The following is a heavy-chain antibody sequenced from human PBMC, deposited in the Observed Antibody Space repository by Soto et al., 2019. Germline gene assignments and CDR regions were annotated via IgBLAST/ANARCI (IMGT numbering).Heavy chain of an antibody. Sequence: GGSLRLSCAASGFTFSSYSMNWVRQAPGKGLEWVSSISSSSSYIYYADSVKGRFTISRDNAKNSLYLQMNSLRAEDTAVYYCARVKLCSSTSCHPNPAYGMDVWGQGTTVTVSS. D-gene: IGHD2-2*01. CDR2: ISSSSSYI. CDR1: GFTFSSYS. V-gene: IGHV3-21*01. J-gene: IGHJ6*02. CDR3: ARVKLCSSTSCHPNPAYGMDV.